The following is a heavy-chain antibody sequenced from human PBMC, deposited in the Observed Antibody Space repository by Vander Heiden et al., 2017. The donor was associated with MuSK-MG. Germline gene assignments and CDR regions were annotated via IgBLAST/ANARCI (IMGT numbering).Heavy chain of an antibody. V-gene: IGHV3-7*01. CDR1: GFPFSSYW. CDR2: IKQDGSEK. J-gene: IGHJ4*02. D-gene: IGHD2-15*01. Sequence: EVQLVASGGGLVQPGGSLRLSCAASGFPFSSYWMSWVRQAPGKGLEWVANIKQDGSEKYYVDSVKGRFTISRDNAKNSLYLQMNSLRAEDTAVYYCARGLVVVAPFDYWGQGTLVTVSS. CDR3: ARGLVVVAPFDY.